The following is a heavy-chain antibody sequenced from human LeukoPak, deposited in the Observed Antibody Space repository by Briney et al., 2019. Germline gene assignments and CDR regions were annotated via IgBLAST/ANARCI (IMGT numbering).Heavy chain of an antibody. V-gene: IGHV3-7*01. J-gene: IGHJ4*02. CDR3: ARRAYGSGSSTLGIDY. CDR2: IKQGGSEK. D-gene: IGHD3-10*01. Sequence: PGGSLRLSCAASGFTFSSYWMSWVRQAPGKGLEWVANIKQGGSEKYYVDSVKGRFTISRDNAKNSLYLQMNSLRAEDTAVYYCARRAYGSGSSTLGIDYWGQGTLVTVSS. CDR1: GFTFSSYW.